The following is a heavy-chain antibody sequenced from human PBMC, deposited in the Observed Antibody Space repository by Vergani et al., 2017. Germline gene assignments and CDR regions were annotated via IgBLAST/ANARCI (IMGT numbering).Heavy chain of an antibody. CDR2: TYYRSKWYN. J-gene: IGHJ5*02. CDR3: ARDRAPGFSFWFDP. CDR1: SSYA. V-gene: IGHV6-1*01. D-gene: IGHD2/OR15-2a*01. Sequence: SSYAISWVRQAPGQGLEWLGRTYYRSKWYNDYAVSVKSRITINPDTSKNQFSLQLNSVTPEDTAVYYCARDRAPGFSFWFDPWGQGTLVTVSS.